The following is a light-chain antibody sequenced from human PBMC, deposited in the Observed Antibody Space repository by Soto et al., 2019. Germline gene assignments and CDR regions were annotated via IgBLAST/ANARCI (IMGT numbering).Light chain of an antibody. CDR3: QQYNNWGLS. CDR1: ENVGTN. Sequence: IVLTQSPATLSVSPGERVTLSCRASENVGTNLAWYQQRPGQPPRLLIYGSSTRATGFSATFSGSGSRTEFTLTISSLQSEDSAVYYCQQYNNWGLSFGGGTRVEIK. V-gene: IGKV3D-15*01. CDR2: GSS. J-gene: IGKJ4*01.